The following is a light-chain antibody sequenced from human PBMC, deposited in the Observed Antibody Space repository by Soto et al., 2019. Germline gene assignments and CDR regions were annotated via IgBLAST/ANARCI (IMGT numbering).Light chain of an antibody. CDR1: QSVSSSY. CDR3: QQYGSPPT. CDR2: GAS. V-gene: IGKV3-20*01. J-gene: IGKJ1*01. Sequence: EIVLTQSPGTLSLSPGERVTLSCRASQSVSSSYLAWYQQKPGQAPRLLIYGASSRATGIPDRFSGSGSGTDFTLTISRLEAEDFAEYYCQQYGSPPTFGQGTKVDIK.